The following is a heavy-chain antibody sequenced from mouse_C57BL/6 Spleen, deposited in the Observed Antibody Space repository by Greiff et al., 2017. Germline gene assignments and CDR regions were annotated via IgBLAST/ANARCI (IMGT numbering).Heavy chain of an antibody. Sequence: QVQLKESGAELVRPGASVTLSCKASGYTFTAYEMHWVKQTPVNGLEWIGAIDPETGGTAYNQKFKGKAILTADKSSSTAYMELRRLTSEDSAVYYCTRRGDYDLRYFDVWGTGTTVTVSS. CDR3: TRRGDYDLRYFDV. J-gene: IGHJ1*03. V-gene: IGHV1-15*01. CDR2: IDPETGGT. D-gene: IGHD2-4*01. CDR1: GYTFTAYE.